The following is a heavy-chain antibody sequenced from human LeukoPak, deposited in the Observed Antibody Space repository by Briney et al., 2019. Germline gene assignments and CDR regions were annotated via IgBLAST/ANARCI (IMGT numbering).Heavy chain of an antibody. CDR2: IIPIFGTA. D-gene: IGHD2-2*01. Sequence: AASVTVSCKASGGTFSSYAISWVRQAPGQGLEWMGGIIPIFGTANYAQRFQGRVTITADESTSTAYMELSSLRSEDTAVYYCARVARAGYCSSTSCYSRNWFDPWGQGTLVTVSS. CDR1: GGTFSSYA. J-gene: IGHJ5*02. CDR3: ARVARAGYCSSTSCYSRNWFDP. V-gene: IGHV1-69*13.